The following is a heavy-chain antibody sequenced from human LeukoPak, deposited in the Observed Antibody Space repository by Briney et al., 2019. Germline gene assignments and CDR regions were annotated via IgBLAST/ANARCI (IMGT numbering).Heavy chain of an antibody. V-gene: IGHV3-23*01. D-gene: IGHD3-9*01. CDR2: ISESGTGT. CDR1: GLTFSNYA. CDR3: AKAPYDILTGYPD. Sequence: GGSLRLSCAASGLTFSNYAMSWVRQAPGKGLEWVSAISESGTGTYYADSVKGRFTISRDNSKNTLYLQMNSLRAEDTAVYYCAKAPYDILTGYPDWGQGTLVTASS. J-gene: IGHJ4*02.